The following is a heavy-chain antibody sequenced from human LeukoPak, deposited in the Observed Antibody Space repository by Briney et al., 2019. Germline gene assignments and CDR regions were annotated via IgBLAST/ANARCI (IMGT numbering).Heavy chain of an antibody. D-gene: IGHD2-2*01. CDR2: INHSGST. CDR3: ARGQGELVVPADLDY. CDR1: GGSFSGYY. J-gene: IGHJ4*02. V-gene: IGHV4-34*01. Sequence: SETLSLTCAVSGGSFSGYYWSWIRQPPGKGLEWIGEINHSGSTIYNPSLKSRVTISVDTSKNQFSLKLSSVTAADTAVYYCARGQGELVVPADLDYWGQGTLVTVSS.